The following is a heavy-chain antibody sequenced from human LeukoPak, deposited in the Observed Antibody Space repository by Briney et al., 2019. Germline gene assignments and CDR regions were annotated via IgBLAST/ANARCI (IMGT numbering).Heavy chain of an antibody. CDR3: ARRALASDY. CDR2: INHSGST. J-gene: IGHJ4*02. Sequence: SETLSLTCAVYGGSFSGYYWGWIRQPPGKGLEWIGEINHSGSTNYNPSLKSRVTISVDTSKNQFSLKLSSVTAADTAVYYCARRALASDYWGQGTLVTVSS. D-gene: IGHD3-3*02. V-gene: IGHV4-34*01. CDR1: GGSFSGYY.